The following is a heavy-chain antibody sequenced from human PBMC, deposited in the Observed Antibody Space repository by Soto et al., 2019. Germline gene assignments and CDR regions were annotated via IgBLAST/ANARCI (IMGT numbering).Heavy chain of an antibody. CDR1: GFTFSSYG. V-gene: IGHV3-30*03. CDR3: AANSYGYVSTYYFAY. J-gene: IGHJ4*02. CDR2: ISHDVSNK. D-gene: IGHD3-16*01. Sequence: QVQLVESGGGVVQPGRSLRLSCAASGFTFSSYGMHWVRQAPGKGLEWVAGISHDVSNKYYADSVKGRLTISRDNSKNTQHLQMNSRRAEDTAVYYCAANSYGYVSTYYFAYWGQGTLVTVSS.